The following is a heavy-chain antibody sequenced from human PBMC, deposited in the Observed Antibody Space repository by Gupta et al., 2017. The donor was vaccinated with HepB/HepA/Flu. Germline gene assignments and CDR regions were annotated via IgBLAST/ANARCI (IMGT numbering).Heavy chain of an antibody. CDR1: GGFISSNRHY. D-gene: IGHD4-17*01. CDR3: ARRPLRTVDWYFEL. V-gene: IGHV4-39*01. J-gene: IGHJ2*01. CDR2: ILYRGST. Sequence: QLQLQESRPGLVKPSETLSLTCIVFGGFISSNRHYWGWIRQPPGKGLEWIASILYRGSTYHNPSLKSRVTISVDTSKNQFSLKLSSVTAADTAVYYCARRPLRTVDWYFELWGRGTLVTVSS.